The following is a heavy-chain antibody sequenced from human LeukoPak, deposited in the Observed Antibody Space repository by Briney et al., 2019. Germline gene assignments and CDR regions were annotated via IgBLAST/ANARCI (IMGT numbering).Heavy chain of an antibody. CDR1: GFTFSSYS. CDR2: ISGSSSYT. Sequence: GGSLRLSCAASGFTFSSYSMNWVRQAPGKGLEWVSYISGSSSYTNDADSEKGRFTISRDNAKKSLYLQMNSLRAEDTAVYYCARVNLYGESALDYWGQGTLVTVSS. J-gene: IGHJ4*02. D-gene: IGHD4-17*01. V-gene: IGHV3-21*05. CDR3: ARVNLYGESALDY.